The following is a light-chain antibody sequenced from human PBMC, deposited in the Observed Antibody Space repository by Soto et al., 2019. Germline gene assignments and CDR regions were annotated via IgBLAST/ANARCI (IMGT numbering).Light chain of an antibody. Sequence: EIVLTQSPGTLSLSPGERATLSCRASQSVSSSYLAWYQQKPGQAPRVLIHGASSRATGIPDRFSGSGSGTDFTLTISSLEAEDFAVYFCQQYGNPPPNAFGQGTKVEIK. CDR3: QQYGNPPPNA. V-gene: IGKV3-20*01. CDR1: QSVSSSY. CDR2: GAS. J-gene: IGKJ2*01.